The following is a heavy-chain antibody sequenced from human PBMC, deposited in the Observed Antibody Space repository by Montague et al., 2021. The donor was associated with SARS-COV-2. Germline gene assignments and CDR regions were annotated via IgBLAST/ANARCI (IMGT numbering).Heavy chain of an antibody. Sequence: SETLSLTCAVYGGSFSDNYWSWIRKPPGKGLEWIGEINHRGTSNYNPSLKSRVSISVDTSKNQFSLYLGSVTAADTAVYYCVRGRQHFNMIVVVMTGGEYYFDYWGQGTLVTVSS. D-gene: IGHD3-22*01. CDR3: VRGRQHFNMIVVVMTGGEYYFDY. CDR2: INHRGTS. V-gene: IGHV4-34*01. CDR1: GGSFSDNY. J-gene: IGHJ4*02.